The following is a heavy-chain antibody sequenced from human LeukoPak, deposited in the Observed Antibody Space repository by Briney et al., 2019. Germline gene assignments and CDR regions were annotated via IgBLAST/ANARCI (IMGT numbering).Heavy chain of an antibody. CDR1: GFTFSSYW. V-gene: IGHV3-7*03. J-gene: IGHJ3*02. CDR3: ARVRYCSSTTCRGAFDI. Sequence: GGSLRLSCAASGFTFSSYWMSWVRQAPGKGLEWVANIKQDGSEKHYVDPVKGRFTISRDNTKNSLYLQMNSLRAEDTAVYYCARVRYCSSTTCRGAFDIWGQGTMVTVSS. D-gene: IGHD2-2*01. CDR2: IKQDGSEK.